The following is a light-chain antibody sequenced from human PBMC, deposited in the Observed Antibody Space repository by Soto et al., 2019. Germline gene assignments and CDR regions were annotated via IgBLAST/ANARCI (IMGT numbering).Light chain of an antibody. CDR3: SSYAGTSYV. CDR2: EVS. CDR1: SSDDEGYNY. V-gene: IGLV2-8*01. Sequence: QSVLTQPPSTSGSPEQSVTIACTGTSSDDEGYNYFSWYQQHPCKAPKLMIYEVSKRPSGFPDRVSGSKSGNTASLTVSGLQGEDEAEHYCSSYAGTSYVFGTGTKVTVL. J-gene: IGLJ1*01.